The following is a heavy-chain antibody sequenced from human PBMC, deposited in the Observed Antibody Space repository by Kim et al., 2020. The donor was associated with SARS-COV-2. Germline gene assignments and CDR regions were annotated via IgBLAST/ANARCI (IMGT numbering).Heavy chain of an antibody. CDR1: GGSISSYY. Sequence: SETLSLTCTVSGGSISSYYWSWIRQPPGKGLEWIGYIYYSGSTNYNPSLKSRVTISVDTSKNQFSLKLSSVTAADTAVYYCARVFFDYYGSGSYYVFDYWGQGTLVTVSS. V-gene: IGHV4-59*01. D-gene: IGHD3-10*01. CDR3: ARVFFDYYGSGSYYVFDY. J-gene: IGHJ4*02. CDR2: IYYSGST.